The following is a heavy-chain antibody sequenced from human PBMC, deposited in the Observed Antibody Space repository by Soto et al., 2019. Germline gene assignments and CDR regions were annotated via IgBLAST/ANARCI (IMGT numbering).Heavy chain of an antibody. D-gene: IGHD3-10*01. CDR3: AREPHYYGSGSYSPPGYYYYYGMDV. CDR2: IIPIFGTA. J-gene: IGHJ6*02. CDR1: GGTFSSYA. Sequence: GASVKVSCKASGGTFSSYAISWVRQAPGQGLEWMGGIIPIFGTANYAQKFQGRVTITADKSTSTAYMELSSLRSEDTAVYYCAREPHYYGSGSYSPPGYYYYYGMDVWGQGTTVTVSS. V-gene: IGHV1-69*06.